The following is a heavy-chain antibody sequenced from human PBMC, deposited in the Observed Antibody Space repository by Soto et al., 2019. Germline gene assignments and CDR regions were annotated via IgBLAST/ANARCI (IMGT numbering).Heavy chain of an antibody. CDR3: ARDDDFGSGSAHFDY. CDR2: ISAYNGKT. Sequence: QVQLVQSGAEVKKPGASVKVSCKASGYTFTSYGISWVRQAPGQGLEWMGWISAYNGKTNYAQKLQGRVTMTTDTSTSTAYRELRSMRSDDTAVYYCARDDDFGSGSAHFDYWGQGTLVTVSS. J-gene: IGHJ4*02. CDR1: GYTFTSYG. D-gene: IGHD3-10*01. V-gene: IGHV1-18*01.